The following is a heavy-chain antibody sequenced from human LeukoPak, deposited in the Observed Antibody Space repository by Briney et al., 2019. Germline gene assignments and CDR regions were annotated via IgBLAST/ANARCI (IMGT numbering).Heavy chain of an antibody. CDR1: GFTVSSNY. V-gene: IGHV3-7*03. D-gene: IGHD3-22*01. Sequence: GGSLRLSCAASGFTVSSNYMSWVRQAPGKGLEWVANIKQDGSEKYYVDSVKGRFTISRDNAKNSLYLQMNSLRAEDTAVYYCAKDTYYYDSSGNVTKENFDYWGQGTLVTVSS. CDR3: AKDTYYYDSSGNVTKENFDY. CDR2: IKQDGSEK. J-gene: IGHJ4*02.